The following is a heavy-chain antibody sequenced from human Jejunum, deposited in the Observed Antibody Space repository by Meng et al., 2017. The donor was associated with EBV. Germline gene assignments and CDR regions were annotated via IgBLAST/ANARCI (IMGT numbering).Heavy chain of an antibody. Sequence: GPLIQSGSELRSPAGSVKFTFKASGYSFTSLAMHRVRQGPGQGLEWMGWINPDTRNPTYTQSLTGRFVCSLDTSVSTSYLQISRLKAEDTAVYYWARGVGVYCSSSSCYLGTWGQGTLVTVSS. CDR2: INPDTRNP. V-gene: IGHV7-4-1*02. D-gene: IGHD2-2*01. CDR1: GYSFTSLA. CDR3: ARGVGVYCSSSSCYLGT. J-gene: IGHJ4*02.